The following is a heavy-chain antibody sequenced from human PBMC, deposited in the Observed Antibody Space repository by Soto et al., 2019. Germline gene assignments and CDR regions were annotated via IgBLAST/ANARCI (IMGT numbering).Heavy chain of an antibody. Sequence: GESLKISCQGSGFSFTSNWIGWVRQMPGKGLEWMGIINPADSDIKYSPSFQGQVTISADKSIGTAYLQWSSLKASDTAMYYCARHQRDDASRKIDCWGQGTLVTVSS. D-gene: IGHD3-16*01. CDR3: ARHQRDDASRKIDC. CDR1: GFSFTSNW. J-gene: IGHJ4*02. CDR2: INPADSDI. V-gene: IGHV5-51*01.